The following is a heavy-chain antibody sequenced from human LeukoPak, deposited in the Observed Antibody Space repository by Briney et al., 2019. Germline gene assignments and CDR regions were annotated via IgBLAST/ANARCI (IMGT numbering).Heavy chain of an antibody. J-gene: IGHJ4*02. CDR2: ISYSGST. D-gene: IGHD1-7*01. CDR3: ARHKGGTTYDY. Sequence: SETLSLTCTVSGVSISSYYWSWIRQPPGKGLEWIGYISYSGSTNYNASLQSRVTMSVDMSKNEFSLKVRSVTAADTAVYYCARHKGGTTYDYWGQGTLVTVSS. CDR1: GVSISSYY. V-gene: IGHV4-59*08.